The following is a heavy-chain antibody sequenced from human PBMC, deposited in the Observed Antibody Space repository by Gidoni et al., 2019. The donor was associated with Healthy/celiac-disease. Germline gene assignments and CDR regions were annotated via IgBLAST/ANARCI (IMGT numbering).Heavy chain of an antibody. CDR3: ARASDYDFWSAHGGAFDI. V-gene: IGHV4-61*02. CDR1: GGSISSGSYY. CDR2: IYTSGST. Sequence: QVQLQESGPGLVKPSQTLSLTCTVSGGSISSGSYYWSWIRQPAGKGLEWIGRIYTSGSTNYNPSLKSRVTISVDTSKNQFSLKLSSVTAADTAVYYCARASDYDFWSAHGGAFDIWGQGTMVTVSS. J-gene: IGHJ3*02. D-gene: IGHD3-3*01.